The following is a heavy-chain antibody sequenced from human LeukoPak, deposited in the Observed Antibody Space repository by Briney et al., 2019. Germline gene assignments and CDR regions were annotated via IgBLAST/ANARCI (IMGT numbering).Heavy chain of an antibody. CDR1: GFTVSSNY. Sequence: GGSLRLSCAASGFTVSSNYMSWVRQAPGKGLEWVSVLYSGGNTYYADSVKGRFTISRDNSKSTLYLQMNSLRAEDTAVYYCAKDAQVAHLGYWGQGTLVTVSS. V-gene: IGHV3-53*01. J-gene: IGHJ4*02. CDR3: AKDAQVAHLGY. D-gene: IGHD2-15*01. CDR2: LYSGGNT.